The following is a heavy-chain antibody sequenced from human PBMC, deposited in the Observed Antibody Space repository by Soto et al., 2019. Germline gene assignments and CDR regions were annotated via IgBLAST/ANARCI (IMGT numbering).Heavy chain of an antibody. D-gene: IGHD4-17*01. Sequence: QVQLQESGPGLVKTSETLSLTCTVSGDSISSYSWSWLRQPPGKGLEWIGHFYDSGSTNYNPSLKSRVTISVDTSRNQFALNLSSVTAADTAMYYCARTVSGASLDHWGQGTLVTVSS. J-gene: IGHJ4*02. V-gene: IGHV4-59*12. CDR1: GDSISSYS. CDR2: FYDSGST. CDR3: ARTVSGASLDH.